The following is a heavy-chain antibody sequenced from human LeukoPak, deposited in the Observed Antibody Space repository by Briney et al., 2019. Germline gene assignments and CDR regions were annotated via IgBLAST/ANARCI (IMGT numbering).Heavy chain of an antibody. Sequence: SVTVSCKASGGTFSSYAISWVRQAPGQGLEWMGGIIPIFGTANYAQKFQGRVTITADESTSTAYMELSSLRSEDTAVYYCARGWGGYDYLDYYYYGMDVWGQGTTVTVSS. J-gene: IGHJ6*02. V-gene: IGHV1-69*13. D-gene: IGHD5-12*01. CDR1: GGTFSSYA. CDR3: ARGWGGYDYLDYYYYGMDV. CDR2: IIPIFGTA.